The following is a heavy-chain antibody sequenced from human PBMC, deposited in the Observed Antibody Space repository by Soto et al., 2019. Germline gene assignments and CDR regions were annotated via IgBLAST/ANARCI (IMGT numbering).Heavy chain of an antibody. CDR1: GFTFSSYA. CDR3: ARDRSHTAVVPAVLPDY. J-gene: IGHJ4*02. D-gene: IGHD2-2*02. CDR2: ISYDGSNK. Sequence: QVQLVESGGGVVQPGRSLRLSCAASGFTFSSYAMHWVRQAPGKGLEWVAVISYDGSNKYYADSVKGRFTISRDNSKNTLYLQMNSLRAEDTAVYYCARDRSHTAVVPAVLPDYWGQGTLVTVSS. V-gene: IGHV3-30-3*01.